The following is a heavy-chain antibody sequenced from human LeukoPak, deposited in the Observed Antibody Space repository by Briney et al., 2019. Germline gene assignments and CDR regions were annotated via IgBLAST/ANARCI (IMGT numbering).Heavy chain of an antibody. CDR1: GASTRTYY. Sequence: PSETLSLSCTVSGASTRTYYWSWIRQPPGKGLEWIGYIHYSGSTNYNPSLKSRVTISVDTSKNQFSLKLTSVTAADTAVYYCARASRYYDGSGYLDSWDQGTLVTVSS. D-gene: IGHD3-22*01. V-gene: IGHV4-59*01. CDR3: ARASRYYDGSGYLDS. CDR2: IHYSGST. J-gene: IGHJ4*02.